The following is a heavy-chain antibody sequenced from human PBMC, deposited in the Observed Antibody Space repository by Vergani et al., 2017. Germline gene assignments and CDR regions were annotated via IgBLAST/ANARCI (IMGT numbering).Heavy chain of an antibody. D-gene: IGHD2-2*01. CDR1: GGTFRTYA. CDR2: ILPMFGTA. J-gene: IGHJ5*02. CDR3: ARDSRYCSSTSCYVGRDWFDP. V-gene: IGHV1-69*01. Sequence: QVQLVQSGAEVKKPGSSVKVSCKASGGTFRTYAIIWVRQAPGQGLEWMGGILPMFGTANYGQKFQGRVTISADESTRTAYMEVSSLRSEDTAVYYCARDSRYCSSTSCYVGRDWFDPWGQGTLVTVSS.